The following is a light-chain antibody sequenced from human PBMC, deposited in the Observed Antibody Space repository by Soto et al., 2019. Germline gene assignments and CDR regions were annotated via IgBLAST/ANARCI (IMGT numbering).Light chain of an antibody. CDR1: QYINTR. CDR2: QTS. Sequence: EIVLTQSPATLSSFPGDRVTLSCRASQYINTRLAWYQHRPGQSPRLLIYQTSLRAAGIPARFSASGSGTDFTLAISRLEPEDFAVYYCQQYGSSPITFGQGTRLEIK. CDR3: QQYGSSPIT. J-gene: IGKJ5*01. V-gene: IGKV3-20*01.